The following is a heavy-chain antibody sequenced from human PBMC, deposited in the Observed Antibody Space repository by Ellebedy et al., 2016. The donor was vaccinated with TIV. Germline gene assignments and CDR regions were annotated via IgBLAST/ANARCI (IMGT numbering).Heavy chain of an antibody. D-gene: IGHD1-26*01. V-gene: IGHV3-48*02. CDR2: IPRDSDAM. J-gene: IGHJ4*02. Sequence: GESLKISCSASGFIFSSFSMNWVRQAPGKGLEWVSYIPRDSDAMSYADSVKGRFTISRDNAKNSLYLQMNSLRDADTAVYYCVRDLHWSYFDWGQGTLVTVSS. CDR1: GFIFSSFS. CDR3: VRDLHWSYFD.